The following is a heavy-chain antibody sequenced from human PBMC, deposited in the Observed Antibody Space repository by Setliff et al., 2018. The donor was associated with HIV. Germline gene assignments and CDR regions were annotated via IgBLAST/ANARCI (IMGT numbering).Heavy chain of an antibody. V-gene: IGHV4-4*02. J-gene: IGHJ6*03. CDR1: GGSTSSNNW. D-gene: IGHD5-12*01. CDR3: ARVNEVATIIYYYYSMDV. CDR2: INHSGST. Sequence: PSETLSLTCTVSGGSTSSNNWWTWVRQSQGKGLEWIGEINHSGSTNYNPSLKSRVTISVDTSKNQFSLKLSSVTAADTAVYYCARVNEVATIIYYYYSMDVWGKGTTVTVSS.